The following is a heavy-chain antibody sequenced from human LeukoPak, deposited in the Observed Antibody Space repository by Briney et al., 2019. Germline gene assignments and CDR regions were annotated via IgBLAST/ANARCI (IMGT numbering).Heavy chain of an antibody. CDR1: GFTFSSYS. D-gene: IGHD1-26*01. Sequence: GGSLRLSCAASGFTFSSYSMNWVRQAPGKGLEWVSCISSSSSTIYYADSVKGRFTISRDNAKNSLYLQMNSLRAEDTAVYYCARAFSIVGARNYYYHMDVWGKGTTVTVSS. V-gene: IGHV3-48*01. CDR3: ARAFSIVGARNYYYHMDV. J-gene: IGHJ6*03. CDR2: ISSSSSTI.